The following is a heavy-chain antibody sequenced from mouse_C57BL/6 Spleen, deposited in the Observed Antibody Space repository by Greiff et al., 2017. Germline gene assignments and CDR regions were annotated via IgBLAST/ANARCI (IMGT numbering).Heavy chain of an antibody. J-gene: IGHJ2*01. CDR2: LHPNSGSP. Sequence: QVQLQQPGAELVKPGASVKLSCKASGYTFTSYRMHWVKQRPGQGLEWIGMLHPNSGSPNYNEKFKRKATLTVDKSSSAAYRQLCGVTSEDSAVYCCTRTGTYGYWGQGATLTVSS. D-gene: IGHD4-1*01. CDR3: TRTGTYGY. V-gene: IGHV1-64*01. CDR1: GYTFTSYR.